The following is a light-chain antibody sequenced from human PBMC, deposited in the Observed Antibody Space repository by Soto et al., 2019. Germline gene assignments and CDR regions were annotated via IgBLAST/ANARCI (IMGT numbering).Light chain of an antibody. CDR2: GAS. V-gene: IGKV3-20*01. CDR1: QSISSTY. J-gene: IGKJ5*01. CDR3: QQCNSWPT. Sequence: DTVLTLSLRTLSLSHGERATLSCRASQSISSTYLAWYQQKPGQSPRLLIYGASSRATGIPDRFSGSGSGTDFTLTISSLEPDDFAVYYCQQCNSWPTFGQRTRLGIK.